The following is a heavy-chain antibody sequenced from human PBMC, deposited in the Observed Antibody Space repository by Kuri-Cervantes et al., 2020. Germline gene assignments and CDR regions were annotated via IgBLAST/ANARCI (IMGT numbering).Heavy chain of an antibody. Sequence: GSLRLSCTVSGGSISPYYWTWIRQPPGKGLESIGYIYYTGSTSYKPSLKSRVTISVDTSKNQFSLKLSSVTAADTAVYYCARDGGYSSSWYKGFDPWGQGTLVTVSS. V-gene: IGHV4-59*01. CDR1: GGSISPYY. D-gene: IGHD6-13*01. CDR3: ARDGGYSSSWYKGFDP. J-gene: IGHJ5*02. CDR2: IYYTGST.